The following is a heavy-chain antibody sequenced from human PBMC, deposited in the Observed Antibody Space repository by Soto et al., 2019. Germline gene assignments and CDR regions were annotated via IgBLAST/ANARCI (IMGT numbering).Heavy chain of an antibody. J-gene: IGHJ5*02. D-gene: IGHD3-10*01. Sequence: PGGSLRLSCAASGFTFSSYSMNWVRQAPGKGLEWVSYISSSSSTIYYADSVKGRFTISRDNAKNSLYLQMNGLRAEDTAVYYCARGGSLNWFDPWGQGTLVTVSS. CDR1: GFTFSSYS. V-gene: IGHV3-48*01. CDR3: ARGGSLNWFDP. CDR2: ISSSSSTI.